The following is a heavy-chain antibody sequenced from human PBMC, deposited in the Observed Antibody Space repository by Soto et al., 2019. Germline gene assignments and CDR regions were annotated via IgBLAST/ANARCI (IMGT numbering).Heavy chain of an antibody. J-gene: IGHJ3*02. Sequence: EVQLLESGGGLVQPGGSLRLSCAASGFTFSSYAMSWVRQAPGKGLEWVSAISGSGGSTYYADSVKGRFTISRDNSKNTLYLQMHSLRAEDTAVYYCAKDGDYYDSSGYYHDAFDIWGQGTMVTVSS. CDR3: AKDGDYYDSSGYYHDAFDI. V-gene: IGHV3-23*01. D-gene: IGHD3-22*01. CDR1: GFTFSSYA. CDR2: ISGSGGST.